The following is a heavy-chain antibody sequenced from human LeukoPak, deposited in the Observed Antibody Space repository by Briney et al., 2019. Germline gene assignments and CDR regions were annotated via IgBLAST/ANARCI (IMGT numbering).Heavy chain of an antibody. V-gene: IGHV3-21*01. Sequence: PGGSLRLSCAASGLTFSNYNMNWVRQAPGKGLEWVSSISRSSSYIYYGDSVKGRFTISRDNAKNSLYLQMNSLRAEDTAVYYCARVVWGWDTAMPTPFDYWGQGTLVTVSS. CDR2: ISRSSSYI. J-gene: IGHJ4*02. D-gene: IGHD5-18*01. CDR3: ARVVWGWDTAMPTPFDY. CDR1: GLTFSNYN.